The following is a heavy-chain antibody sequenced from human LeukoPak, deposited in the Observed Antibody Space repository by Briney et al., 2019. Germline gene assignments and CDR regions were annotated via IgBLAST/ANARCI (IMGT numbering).Heavy chain of an antibody. CDR2: ISGSGGST. D-gene: IGHD6-19*01. Sequence: PGGSLRLSCAASGFTFSSYAMSWVRQAPGKGLEWVSAISGSGGSTYYADSVKGRFTISRDNSKNTLYLQMNSLRAEDTAVYYCARVGDSSGCTICAFDIWGQGTMVTVSS. CDR3: ARVGDSSGCTICAFDI. V-gene: IGHV3-23*01. J-gene: IGHJ3*02. CDR1: GFTFSSYA.